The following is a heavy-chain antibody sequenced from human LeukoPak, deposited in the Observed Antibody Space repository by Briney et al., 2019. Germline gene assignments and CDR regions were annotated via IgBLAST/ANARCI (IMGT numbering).Heavy chain of an antibody. CDR2: IYTRGNT. V-gene: IGHV4-4*07. D-gene: IGHD1-26*01. Sequence: SETLSLTCTVSGGSISNYYWSWIRQPAGKGLEWIGRIYTRGNTNHNPSLKSRVTMSVDTSKNQFSLKLSSVTAADTAVYYCARVRAEGATSHFDYWGQGTLVTVSS. J-gene: IGHJ4*02. CDR3: ARVRAEGATSHFDY. CDR1: GGSISNYY.